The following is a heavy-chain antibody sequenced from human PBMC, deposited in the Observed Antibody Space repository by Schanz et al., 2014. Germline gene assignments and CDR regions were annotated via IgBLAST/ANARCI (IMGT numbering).Heavy chain of an antibody. J-gene: IGHJ6*02. CDR1: GASIESPNW. CDR2: IYHTGST. Sequence: QVQLQESGPGLVKPSGTLSLTCAVSGASIESPNWWSWVRQPPGKGLEWIGQIYHTGSTDFNPSLKSRVTISIDTSKNQFSLRLTSVTAADTAVYYCYGMDVWGQGTTVTVSS. V-gene: IGHV4-4*02. CDR3: YGMDV.